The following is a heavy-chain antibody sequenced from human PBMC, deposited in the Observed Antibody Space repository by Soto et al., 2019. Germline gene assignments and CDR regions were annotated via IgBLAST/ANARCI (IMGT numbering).Heavy chain of an antibody. Sequence: QVQLVESGGGVVQPGRSLRLSCAASGFTFSSYGMHWVRQAPGKGLEWVAVIWYDGSNKYYADSVKGRFTISRDNSKNTLYLQMNSLRAEDTAVYYCADSLLGYYGMDVWGQGTTVTVSS. CDR1: GFTFSSYG. CDR2: IWYDGSNK. D-gene: IGHD3-10*01. CDR3: ADSLLGYYGMDV. V-gene: IGHV3-33*01. J-gene: IGHJ6*02.